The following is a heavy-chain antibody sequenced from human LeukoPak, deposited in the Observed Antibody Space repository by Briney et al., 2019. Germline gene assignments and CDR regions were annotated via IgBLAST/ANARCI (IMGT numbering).Heavy chain of an antibody. CDR3: ARGTNSTFDV. Sequence: SQTLSLTCATSGDSVSSNSVAWNWIRQSPSRGLKWLGRAYSRSRGGRDYAISVRSRINIDTDTSRNRFSLQLSSVTPEDTAVYYCARGTNSTFDVWGQGTVVTVSS. CDR1: GDSVSSNSVA. J-gene: IGHJ3*01. D-gene: IGHD1-7*01. V-gene: IGHV6-1*01. CDR2: AYSRSRGGR.